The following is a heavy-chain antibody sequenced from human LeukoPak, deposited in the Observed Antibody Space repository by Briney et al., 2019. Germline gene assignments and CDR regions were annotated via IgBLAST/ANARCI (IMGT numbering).Heavy chain of an antibody. J-gene: IGHJ5*02. CDR2: IYHSGST. CDR1: GGSISIGGYY. Sequence: PSETLSLTCTVSGGSISIGGYYWSWIRQPPGKGLEWIGYIYHSGSTYYNPSLKSRVAISVDRSKNQFSLKLSSVTAADTAVYYCAREITIFGVVIYRWFDPWGQGTLVTVSS. D-gene: IGHD3-3*01. V-gene: IGHV4-30-2*01. CDR3: AREITIFGVVIYRWFDP.